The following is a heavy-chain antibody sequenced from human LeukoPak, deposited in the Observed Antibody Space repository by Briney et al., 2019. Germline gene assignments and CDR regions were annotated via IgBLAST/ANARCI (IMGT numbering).Heavy chain of an antibody. D-gene: IGHD3-16*01. V-gene: IGHV2-5*01. J-gene: IGHJ4*02. CDR1: GFSLSTSGVG. Sequence: SGPTLVKPTQTLTLTCTFSGFSLSTSGVGVGWIRQPPGKALEWLALIYWNDDKRYSPSLKSRLTITKDTSKNQVVLTMTNMDPVDTATYYCAHRAWGEDYFDYWGQGTLVTVSP. CDR2: IYWNDDK. CDR3: AHRAWGEDYFDY.